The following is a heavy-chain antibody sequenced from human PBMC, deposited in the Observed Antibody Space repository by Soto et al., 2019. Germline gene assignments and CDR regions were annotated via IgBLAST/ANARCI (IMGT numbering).Heavy chain of an antibody. Sequence: EVHLVESGGGLVQPGGSLRLSCAASGFTFTGYEMNWVRQAPGKGLEWVSYISSSGSSTYYADSVKGRFTISRDNAENSLYLQMDSLRAEDTAVYYCARDRTGTGKIYYFDSWGQGTLVTVSS. CDR1: GFTFTGYE. V-gene: IGHV3-48*03. CDR3: ARDRTGTGKIYYFDS. D-gene: IGHD3-10*01. J-gene: IGHJ4*02. CDR2: ISSSGSST.